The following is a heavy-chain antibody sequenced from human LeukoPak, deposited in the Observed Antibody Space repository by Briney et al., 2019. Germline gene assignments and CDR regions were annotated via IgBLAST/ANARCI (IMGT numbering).Heavy chain of an antibody. V-gene: IGHV4-31*03. CDR2: MFYTGKS. CDR1: GASVSSGAYY. Sequence: SQTLSLTCTVSGASVSSGAYYWSWIRQHPGKGLEWIGYMFYTGKSYHNPSVKSRVSLSVDTSNNQFSLRLTSVTAADTAVYYCARGRGDRQLEPYYFDYWGQGTLVTVSS. CDR3: ARGRGDRQLEPYYFDY. D-gene: IGHD6-6*01. J-gene: IGHJ4*02.